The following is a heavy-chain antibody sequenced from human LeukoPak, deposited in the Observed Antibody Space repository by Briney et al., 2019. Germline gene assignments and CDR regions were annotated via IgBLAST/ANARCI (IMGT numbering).Heavy chain of an antibody. J-gene: IGHJ4*02. CDR2: IYYTGST. CDR3: ARESLDGSKPHIDY. CDR1: GGFIIGHY. D-gene: IGHD5-24*01. Sequence: SETLSLTCSVSGGFIIGHYWNWIRQPPGKGLEWIGYIYYTGSTIYNASLQRRVAISVDASKIEFYLRLNSMTAADSAVYYCARESLDGSKPHIDYWGQGTLVTVSS. V-gene: IGHV4-59*11.